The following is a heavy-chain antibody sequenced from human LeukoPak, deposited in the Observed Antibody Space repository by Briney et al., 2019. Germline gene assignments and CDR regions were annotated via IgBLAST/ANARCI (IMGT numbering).Heavy chain of an antibody. V-gene: IGHV3-53*01. J-gene: IGHJ4*02. CDR3: AKNRGGSYYSGSDY. CDR1: GFTVGTNY. Sequence: GGSLRLSCAASGFTVGTNYMSWVRQAPGKGLEWVAVIYGGGTTYYADSVKGRFTIFRHNSENTLYFQMNSLRAEDTAVYYCAKNRGGSYYSGSDYWGQGTLVTVSS. CDR2: IYGGGTT. D-gene: IGHD1-26*01.